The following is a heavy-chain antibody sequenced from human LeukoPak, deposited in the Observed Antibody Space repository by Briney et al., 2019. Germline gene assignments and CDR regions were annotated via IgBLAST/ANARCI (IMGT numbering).Heavy chain of an antibody. CDR2: IYSGGST. CDR1: GFAVSSNC. D-gene: IGHD5-24*01. J-gene: IGHJ5*02. CDR3: ARGVGYTLVS. V-gene: IGHV3-53*05. Sequence: PGWSLRLSCAASGFAVSSNCMSWVRQAPGKGLEWVSIIYSGGSTYYADSVRGRFIISRDNSKNTLYLQMSGLRREDTAMYYCARGVGYTLVSWGPGTLVTVSS.